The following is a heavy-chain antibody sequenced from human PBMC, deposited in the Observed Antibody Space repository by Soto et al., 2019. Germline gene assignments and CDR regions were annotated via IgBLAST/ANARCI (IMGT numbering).Heavy chain of an antibody. D-gene: IGHD3-3*01. J-gene: IGHJ3*02. V-gene: IGHV5-51*01. CDR1: GYSFTSYW. CDR2: IYPGDSDT. Sequence: GESLKISCKGSGYSFTSYWIGWVRQMPGKGLEWMGIIYPGDSDTRYGPSFQGQVTISADKSISTAYLQWSSLKASDTAMYYCARQYDFWSGYASAFDIWGQGTMVTVSS. CDR3: ARQYDFWSGYASAFDI.